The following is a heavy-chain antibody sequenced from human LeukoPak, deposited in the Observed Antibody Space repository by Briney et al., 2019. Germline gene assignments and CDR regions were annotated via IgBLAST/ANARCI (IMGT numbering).Heavy chain of an antibody. Sequence: GGSLRLSCAASGFTFSSYSMNWVRQAPGKGLEWVSSISSSSSYIYYADSVKGRFTISRDNAKNSLYLQMNSLRAEDTAVYYCARGKHGEWLIDYWGQGTLVTVSS. D-gene: IGHD3-3*01. CDR1: GFTFSSYS. CDR3: ARGKHGEWLIDY. CDR2: ISSSSSYI. V-gene: IGHV3-21*01. J-gene: IGHJ4*02.